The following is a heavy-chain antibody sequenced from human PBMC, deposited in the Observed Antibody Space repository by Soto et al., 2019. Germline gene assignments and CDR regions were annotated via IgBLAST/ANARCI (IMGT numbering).Heavy chain of an antibody. J-gene: IGHJ5*02. CDR2: IIPMYETT. D-gene: IGHD3-10*01. Sequence: SVKVSCKTSGGTFRNYAISWVRQAPGQGLQWVGGIIPMYETTNYAENFKGRVTISADESTRTAYMELRSLTFEDTAVYYCARDGSGVDGSGTYYWFDPWGQGTLVTVSS. CDR3: ARDGSGVDGSGTYYWFDP. V-gene: IGHV1-69*13. CDR1: GGTFRNYA.